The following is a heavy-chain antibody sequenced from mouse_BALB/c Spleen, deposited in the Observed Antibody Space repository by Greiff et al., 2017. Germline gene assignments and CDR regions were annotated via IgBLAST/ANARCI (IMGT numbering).Heavy chain of an antibody. D-gene: IGHD1-1*01. CDR2: IDPANGNT. V-gene: IGHV14-3*02. CDR3: GRGYYGSRWFAY. J-gene: IGHJ3*01. Sequence: EVQLQQSGAELVKPGASVKLSCTASGFNIKDTYMHWVKQRPEQGLEWIGRIDPANGNTKYDPKFQGKATITADTSSNTAYLQLSSLTSEDTAVYYCGRGYYGSRWFAYWGQGTLVTVSA. CDR1: GFNIKDTY.